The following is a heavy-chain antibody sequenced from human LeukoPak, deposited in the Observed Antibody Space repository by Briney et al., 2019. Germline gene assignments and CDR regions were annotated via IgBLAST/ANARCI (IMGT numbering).Heavy chain of an antibody. CDR3: AKNNGWFHLAQ. CDR2: INSDGSWT. CDR1: GNYW. J-gene: IGHJ4*02. Sequence: GGSLRLSCAASGNYWMHWVRQAPGKGLVWVSHINSDGSWTSYADSVKGRFTISKDNAKNTVYLQMNSLRVEDTAVYYCAKNNGWFHLAQWGQGTLDTVSS. D-gene: IGHD6-19*01. V-gene: IGHV3-74*01.